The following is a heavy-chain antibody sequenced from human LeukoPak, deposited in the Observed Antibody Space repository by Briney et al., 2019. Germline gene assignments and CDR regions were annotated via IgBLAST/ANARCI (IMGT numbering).Heavy chain of an antibody. CDR1: GFTFSSYA. J-gene: IGHJ4*02. CDR3: ANILGYCSGGSCYSANFDY. V-gene: IGHV3-23*01. CDR2: IRGSGGST. D-gene: IGHD2-15*01. Sequence: GSLRLSCAASGFTFSSYAMSWVRQAPGKGLEWVSAIRGSGGSTYYADSVKGRFTISRDNSKNTLYLQMNSLRAEDTAVYYCANILGYCSGGSCYSANFDYWGQGTLVTVSS.